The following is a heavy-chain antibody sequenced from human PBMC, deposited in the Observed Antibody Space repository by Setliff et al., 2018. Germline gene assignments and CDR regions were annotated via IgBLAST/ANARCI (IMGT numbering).Heavy chain of an antibody. CDR3: AKCGGDHCCPLNYYQYMDV. CDR1: GFTFDNYW. Sequence: PGGSLRLSCVASGFTFDNYWMGWVRQPPGKGLEWVASIKPDGSETYYVDSVKGRFTVSRDNAKNTLYLQMNSLRAEDTAVYYCAKCGGDHCCPLNYYQYMDVWGKGTTVTVSS. J-gene: IGHJ6*03. CDR2: IKPDGSET. V-gene: IGHV3-7*01. D-gene: IGHD2-21*02.